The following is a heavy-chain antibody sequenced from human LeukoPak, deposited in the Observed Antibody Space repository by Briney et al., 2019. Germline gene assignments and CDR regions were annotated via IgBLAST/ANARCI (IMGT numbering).Heavy chain of an antibody. CDR1: GFTFSSYG. V-gene: IGHV3-33*06. J-gene: IGHJ4*02. Sequence: QPGRSLRLSCAASGFTFSSYGMHWVRQAPGKGLEWVADIWYDGSNKYYTDSVKGRFTISRDNSKNTLYLQMNSLRVEDTAVYYCANGLAGYYVSSSWGQGTLVTVSS. CDR2: IWYDGSNK. CDR3: ANGLAGYYVSSS. D-gene: IGHD3-10*02.